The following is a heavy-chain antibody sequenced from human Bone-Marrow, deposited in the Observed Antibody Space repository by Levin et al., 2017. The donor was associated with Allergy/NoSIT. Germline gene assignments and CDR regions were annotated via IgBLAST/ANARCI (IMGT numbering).Heavy chain of an antibody. Sequence: GESLKISCGASGFTVSSNHMSWVRQAPGKGLEWVSVLYSGGSAYYADSVKGRFTISRDNSRNTLYLQMNSLRAEDTAMYYCARTTSTDFLDYWGQGTLVTVSS. CDR2: LYSGGSA. J-gene: IGHJ4*02. CDR3: ARTTSTDFLDY. D-gene: IGHD2-2*01. V-gene: IGHV3-53*01. CDR1: GFTVSSNH.